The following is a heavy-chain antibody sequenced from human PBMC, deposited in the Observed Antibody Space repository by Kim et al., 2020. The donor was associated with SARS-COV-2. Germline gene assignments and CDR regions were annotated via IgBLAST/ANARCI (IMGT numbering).Heavy chain of an antibody. CDR3: ARDRCTNGVCSDAFDV. CDR1: GYTFTNHD. Sequence: ASVKVSCKTSGYTFTNHDINWVRQAAGQGLEYMGWMNPNTGKAAYAQKFHGRLTMTRDTSISTAYMQLSGLTSEGTAIYYCARDRCTNGVCSDAFDVWGE. V-gene: IGHV1-8*01. CDR2: MNPNTGKA. D-gene: IGHD2-8*01. J-gene: IGHJ3*01.